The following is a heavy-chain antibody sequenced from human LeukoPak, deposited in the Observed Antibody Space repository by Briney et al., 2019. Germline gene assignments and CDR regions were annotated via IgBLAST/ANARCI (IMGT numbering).Heavy chain of an antibody. J-gene: IGHJ5*02. V-gene: IGHV3-30*04. CDR1: RFTFSSYA. CDR2: ISNDGTYK. D-gene: IGHD3-10*01. Sequence: PGGSLRLSCAASRFTFSSYAMHCVRQAPDKGLEYVAVISNDGTYKYYAASVKDRFTISRENSNNKLYSQVYSLRSEDTALYSCTRKSGGSQRKMDDWFDRWGQGTLVIVSS. CDR3: TRKSGGSQRKMDDWFDR.